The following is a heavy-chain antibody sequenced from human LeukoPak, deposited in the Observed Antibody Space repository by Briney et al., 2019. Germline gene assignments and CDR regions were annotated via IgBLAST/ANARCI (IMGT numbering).Heavy chain of an antibody. Sequence: PGGSLRLSCAASGFTFSSYAMSWVRQAPGKGLEWVSSISGSGGTTYFADSVKGRFSISRDNSKNTLFLQMTSLRADDTAVYFCAKDQSFDPRGQGTLVTVSS. J-gene: IGHJ5*02. CDR1: GFTFSSYA. V-gene: IGHV3-23*01. CDR3: AKDQSFDP. CDR2: ISGSGGTT.